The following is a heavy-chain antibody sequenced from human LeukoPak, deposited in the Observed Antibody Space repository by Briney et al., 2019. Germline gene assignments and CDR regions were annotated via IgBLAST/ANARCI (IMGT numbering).Heavy chain of an antibody. CDR3: ARATNYYDILTGYHPTYYFDY. D-gene: IGHD3-9*01. Sequence: PSETLSLTCTVSGGSISSYYWSWIRQPPGKGLEWIGYIYYSGSTNYNPSLKSRVTISVDTSKNQFSLKLSSVTAADTAVYYCARATNYYDILTGYHPTYYFDYWGQGTLVTVSS. CDR1: GGSISSYY. CDR2: IYYSGST. J-gene: IGHJ4*02. V-gene: IGHV4-59*08.